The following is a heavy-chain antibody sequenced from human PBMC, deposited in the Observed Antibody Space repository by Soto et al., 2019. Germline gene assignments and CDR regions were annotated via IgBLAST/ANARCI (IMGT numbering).Heavy chain of an antibody. V-gene: IGHV3-23*01. Sequence: GGSLRLSCAASGFTFSSYAMSWVRQAPGKGLEWVSAISGSGGSTYYANSVKGRFTISRDNSKNTLYLQMNSLRAEDTAVYYCAKSMGQGSGNFDYWGQGTLVTVSS. CDR3: AKSMGQGSGNFDY. J-gene: IGHJ4*02. D-gene: IGHD3-10*01. CDR1: GFTFSSYA. CDR2: ISGSGGST.